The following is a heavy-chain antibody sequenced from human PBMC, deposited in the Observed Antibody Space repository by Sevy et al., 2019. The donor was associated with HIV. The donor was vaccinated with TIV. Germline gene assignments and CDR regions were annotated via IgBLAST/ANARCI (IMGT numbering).Heavy chain of an antibody. CDR3: SRDLVLPTTIDYFYYGMDV. J-gene: IGHJ6*02. D-gene: IGHD2-2*02. V-gene: IGHV3-21*01. Sequence: RGSLRLSCAASGFTFNTNSMNWVRQAPGKGLEWVSSISSISTYIYYADSVKGRFTISRDNAKNSLYLQMNSLRAEDTAVYYCSRDLVLPTTIDYFYYGMDVWGQGTTVTVSS. CDR1: GFTFNTNS. CDR2: ISSISTYI.